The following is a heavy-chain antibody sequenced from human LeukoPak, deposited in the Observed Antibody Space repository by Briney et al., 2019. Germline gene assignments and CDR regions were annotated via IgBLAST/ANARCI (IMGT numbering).Heavy chain of an antibody. V-gene: IGHV4-4*07. CDR2: IYTSGST. Sequence: PSETLSLTCTVSGGSISSYYWSWIRQPAGKGLEWIGRIYTSGSTNYNPSLKSRVTMSVDTSKNQFSLRLTSVTAADTAVYYCARQVATGPYYYYFMDVWGKGTTVTVSS. CDR1: GGSISSYY. CDR3: ARQVATGPYYYYFMDV. D-gene: IGHD1-1*01. J-gene: IGHJ6*03.